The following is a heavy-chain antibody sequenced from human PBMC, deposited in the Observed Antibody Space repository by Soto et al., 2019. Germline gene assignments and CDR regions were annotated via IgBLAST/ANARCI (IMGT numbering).Heavy chain of an antibody. J-gene: IGHJ4*02. Sequence: EVQLVESGGGLVKPGGSLRLSCAASGFTFSSYSMNWVRQAPGNGLEWVSSISSSSGYIYYADSVKGRFTISRANAKNXXYLQMNSLRAEDTAVYYCARVKLGYCISTSCYHDYWGQGTLVTVSS. CDR1: GFTFSSYS. D-gene: IGHD2-2*01. CDR3: ARVKLGYCISTSCYHDY. V-gene: IGHV3-21*01. CDR2: ISSSSGYI.